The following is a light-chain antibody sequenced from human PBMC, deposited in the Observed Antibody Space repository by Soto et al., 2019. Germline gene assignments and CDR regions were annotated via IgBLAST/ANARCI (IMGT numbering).Light chain of an antibody. J-gene: IGKJ2*01. V-gene: IGKV1-39*01. CDR2: GAS. CDR1: QGLRRY. CDR3: QQSHSIPYT. Sequence: DIQMTQSPSSLSASVGDRVTITCRASQGLRRYLNWYQQKPGKAPKFLIHGASSLQSGVSSRFSGSGSGTDSTLTISSRQPEDFATYYCQQSHSIPYTFGQGTKLEI.